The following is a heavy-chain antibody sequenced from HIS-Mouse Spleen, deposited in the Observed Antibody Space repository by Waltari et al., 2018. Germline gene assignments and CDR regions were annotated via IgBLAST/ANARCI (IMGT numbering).Heavy chain of an antibody. J-gene: IGHJ4*02. CDR1: GGSFSGYY. CDR3: ARATAAAGLPDY. D-gene: IGHD6-13*01. V-gene: IGHV4-34*01. Sequence: QVQLQQWGAGLLKPSETLSLTCAVYGGSFSGYYWSWIRQPPGKGLEWIGEINHSGSTNYNPSLKSRVTISVDTSKNQFSLKLSSVTAADTAVYYCARATAAAGLPDYWGQGTLVTVSS. CDR2: INHSGST.